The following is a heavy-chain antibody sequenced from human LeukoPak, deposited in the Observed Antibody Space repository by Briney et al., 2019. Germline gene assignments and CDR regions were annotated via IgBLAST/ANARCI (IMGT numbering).Heavy chain of an antibody. CDR3: ARVRGFYDSSGYPIDY. V-gene: IGHV4-38-2*01. Sequence: PSETLSLTCAVSGHSISSGYYWGWIRQPPGKGLEWIGSIYHSGSTYYNPSLKSRVTISVDTSKNQFSLKLSSVTAADTAVYYCARVRGFYDSSGYPIDYWGQGTLVTVSS. J-gene: IGHJ4*02. D-gene: IGHD3-22*01. CDR2: IYHSGST. CDR1: GHSISSGYY.